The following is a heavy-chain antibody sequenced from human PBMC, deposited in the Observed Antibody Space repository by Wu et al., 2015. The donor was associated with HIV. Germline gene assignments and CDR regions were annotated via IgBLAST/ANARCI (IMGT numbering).Heavy chain of an antibody. CDR2: MNPNSGNT. D-gene: IGHD3-10*01. J-gene: IGHJ4*02. V-gene: IGHV1-8*01. Sequence: QVQLVQSGAEVKKPGASVKVSCKASGYTFTSYDINWVRQATGQGLEWMGWMNPNSGNTGYAQKFQGRVTMTRNTSISTAYMELSSLRSEDTAVYYCARSNVLLWFGELLGFDYWGQGTLVTVSS. CDR3: ARSNVLLWFGELLGFDY. CDR1: GYTFTSYD.